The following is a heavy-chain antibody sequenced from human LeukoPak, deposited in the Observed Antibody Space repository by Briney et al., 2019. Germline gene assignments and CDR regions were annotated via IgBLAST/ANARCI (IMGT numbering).Heavy chain of an antibody. Sequence: PGGSLGLSCAASGFAFSSYSMKWVRGAPGKGLEEGSSISSSRRYIYYADSVKGRFTISRDNAKNSPYLQMNSLRAEDTAVYYCARDPTFGELLYYFDYWGQGTLVTVSS. CDR2: ISSSRRYI. CDR1: GFAFSSYS. V-gene: IGHV3-21*01. CDR3: ARDPTFGELLYYFDY. J-gene: IGHJ4*02. D-gene: IGHD3-10*01.